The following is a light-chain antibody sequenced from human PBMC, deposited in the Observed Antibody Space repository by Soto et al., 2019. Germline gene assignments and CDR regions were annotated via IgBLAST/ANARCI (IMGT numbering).Light chain of an antibody. Sequence: QPALTQPASVSGSPGQSITISCSGTSSNIGGYNVVSWYQQHPGKAPQVIVYEGIKRPSGVSDRFSGSTSGSTASLTISGLQAEDEAEYYCCSYVGATTYVFGSGTKVTVL. V-gene: IGLV2-23*01. CDR2: EGI. CDR3: CSYVGATTYV. CDR1: SSNIGGYNV. J-gene: IGLJ1*01.